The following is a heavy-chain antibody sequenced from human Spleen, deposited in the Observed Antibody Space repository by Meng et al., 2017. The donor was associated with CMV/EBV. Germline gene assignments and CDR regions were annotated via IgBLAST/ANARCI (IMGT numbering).Heavy chain of an antibody. V-gene: IGHV3-23*01. D-gene: IGHD2-2*01. J-gene: IGHJ4*02. CDR2: ISGRDATT. CDR1: KFTFTFHA. CDR3: AKIGYCSTVSCSPDY. Sequence: GGSLRLSCALSKFTFTFHAMSWVRQAPGKGLEWVSSISGRDATTYYADSVKGRFTISTDNSKTTLYLEMTSLRPEDTANYYCAKIGYCSTVSCSPDYWGQGTLVTVSS.